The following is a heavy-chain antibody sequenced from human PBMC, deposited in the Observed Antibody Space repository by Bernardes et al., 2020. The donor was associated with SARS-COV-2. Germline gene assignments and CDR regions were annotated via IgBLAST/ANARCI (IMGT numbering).Heavy chain of an antibody. CDR1: GGSISSGDFY. Sequence: SETLSLTCTVSGGSISSGDFYWTWIRQPPGKGLEWIGYIYKSGSTYYNPSLKSRLIMSVDTSKNQFSLKLNSVTAADTAIYYCARVFREVMAQCDSWGQGTLVAVSS. D-gene: IGHD3-16*01. J-gene: IGHJ4*02. V-gene: IGHV4-30-4*01. CDR2: IYKSGST. CDR3: ARVFREVMAQCDS.